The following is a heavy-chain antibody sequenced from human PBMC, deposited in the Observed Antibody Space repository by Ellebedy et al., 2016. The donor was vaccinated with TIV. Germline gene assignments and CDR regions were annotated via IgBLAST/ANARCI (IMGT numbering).Heavy chain of an antibody. D-gene: IGHD6-13*01. CDR2: ISGSGVTT. Sequence: GESLKISXAASGFTFSNYAMSWVRQAPGKGLEWVSAISGSGVTTYYADSVKGRFTISRDNSKNTVYLQMNSLRAEDTAVYYCAKDRRSTWYRDYYYYGMDVWGQGTTVTVSS. CDR3: AKDRRSTWYRDYYYYGMDV. J-gene: IGHJ6*02. V-gene: IGHV3-23*01. CDR1: GFTFSNYA.